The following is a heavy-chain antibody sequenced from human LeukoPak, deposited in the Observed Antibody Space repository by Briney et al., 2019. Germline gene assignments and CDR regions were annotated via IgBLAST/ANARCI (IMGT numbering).Heavy chain of an antibody. D-gene: IGHD4-11*01. CDR3: ARVAFSKYHYYMDV. Sequence: ASVKVSCKASGYSFRTYGITWVRQAPGQGLEWMGWLSAHIDDTSYSQKFQGRVTVTTDTSTSTAYMELRSLRSDDTAVYFCARVAFSKYHYYMDVWGKGTTVTVSS. CDR2: LSAHIDDT. CDR1: GYSFRTYG. J-gene: IGHJ6*03. V-gene: IGHV1-18*01.